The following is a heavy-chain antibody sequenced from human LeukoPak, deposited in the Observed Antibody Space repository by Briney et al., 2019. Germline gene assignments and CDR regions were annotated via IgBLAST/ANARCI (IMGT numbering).Heavy chain of an antibody. D-gene: IGHD3-10*01. CDR2: IIPIFGTA. Sequence: ASVKVSCKASGGTFGSYAISWVRQAPGQGLEWMGGIIPIFGTANYAQKFQGRVTITADESTSTAYMELSSLRSEDTAVYYCARPNGSGSYLKSYYYYMDVWGKGTTVTVSS. CDR3: ARPNGSGSYLKSYYYYMDV. V-gene: IGHV1-69*13. J-gene: IGHJ6*03. CDR1: GGTFGSYA.